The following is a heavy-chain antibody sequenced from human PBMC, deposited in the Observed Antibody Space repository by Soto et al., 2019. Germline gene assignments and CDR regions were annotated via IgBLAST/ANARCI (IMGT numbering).Heavy chain of an antibody. Sequence: PGGSLRLSCAASGFTFDDYAMHWVRQAPGKGLEWVSGISWNSGSIGYADSVKGRFTISRDNAKNSLYLQMNSLRAEDTALYYCAKDGYYYGSGTPGWFDPWGQGTLVTVSS. CDR3: AKDGYYYGSGTPGWFDP. CDR1: GFTFDDYA. J-gene: IGHJ5*02. D-gene: IGHD3-10*01. V-gene: IGHV3-9*01. CDR2: ISWNSGSI.